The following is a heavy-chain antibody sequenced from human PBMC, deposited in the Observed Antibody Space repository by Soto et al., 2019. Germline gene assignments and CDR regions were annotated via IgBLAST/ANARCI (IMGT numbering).Heavy chain of an antibody. CDR1: SFTFDDYS. V-gene: IGHV3-9*01. Sequence: SLTLSCATCSFTFDDYSMQWARQAPGKGLEWVSGISWNSGSIGYADSVEGRFTISRDNAKNSLYLQMNSLRAEDTALYYCAKDGDRTGRSGYEYYFDYWGQGT. D-gene: IGHD5-12*01. CDR2: ISWNSGSI. J-gene: IGHJ4*02. CDR3: AKDGDRTGRSGYEYYFDY.